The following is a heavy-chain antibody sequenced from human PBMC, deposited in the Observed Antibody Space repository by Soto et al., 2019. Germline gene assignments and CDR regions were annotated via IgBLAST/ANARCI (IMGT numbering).Heavy chain of an antibody. CDR2: ISDDGSNK. V-gene: IGHV3-30-3*01. Sequence: PGGSLRLSXAASGFTFSTYAMHWVRQAPGKGLEWVATISDDGSNKYYADSVKGRFTISRDNSKDTLYLQMNSLRAEDTAVYYCPREGHGDWFDPWGQGTLVTVSS. D-gene: IGHD3-10*01. CDR1: GFTFSTYA. J-gene: IGHJ5*02. CDR3: PREGHGDWFDP.